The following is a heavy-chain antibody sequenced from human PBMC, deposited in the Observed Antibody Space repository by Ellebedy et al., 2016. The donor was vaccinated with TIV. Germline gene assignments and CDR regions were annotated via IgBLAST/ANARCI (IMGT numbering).Heavy chain of an antibody. Sequence: ASVKVSCKASGGTFNSFAISWVRQAPGQRLEWMGGVIPLLGITNYAQKFQGRVTITADESTSTAYMELSSLRSEDTAVYYCARGEYYYDSSGYQGFDYWGQGTLVTVSS. CDR2: VIPLLGIT. D-gene: IGHD3-22*01. V-gene: IGHV1-69*10. J-gene: IGHJ4*02. CDR1: GGTFNSFA. CDR3: ARGEYYYDSSGYQGFDY.